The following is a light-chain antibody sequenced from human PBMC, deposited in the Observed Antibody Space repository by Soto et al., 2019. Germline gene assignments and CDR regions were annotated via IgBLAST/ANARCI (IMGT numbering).Light chain of an antibody. V-gene: IGKV1-39*01. CDR1: QDIVRH. CDR3: QQSYNVPIT. CDR2: AAS. J-gene: IGKJ5*01. Sequence: DIQMTQSPSSLSASVGDRVTITCRAGQDIVRHVNWYQQRPGRAPRLLIYAASTLQSGVPSRFSGSGSGTDFTLTIGNLQPEDFGIYFCQQSYNVPITFGPGTRLRL.